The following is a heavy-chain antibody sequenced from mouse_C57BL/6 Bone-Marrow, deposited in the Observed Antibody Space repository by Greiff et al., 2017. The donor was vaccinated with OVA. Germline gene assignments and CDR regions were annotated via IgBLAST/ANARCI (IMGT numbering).Heavy chain of an antibody. J-gene: IGHJ3*01. CDR1: GFTFTDYY. D-gene: IGHD1-1*01. V-gene: IGHV7-4*01. Sequence: DVKLVESGGGLVQPGASLRLSCAASGFTFTDYYMSWVRQPPGKAPEWLALLRNKANGYTTEYTASVKGRFTISRDNSQNILYLQMNTLRAEDSATYYCVKADYYGSSQLGFAYWGQGTLVTVSA. CDR3: VKADYYGSSQLGFAY. CDR2: LRNKANGYTT.